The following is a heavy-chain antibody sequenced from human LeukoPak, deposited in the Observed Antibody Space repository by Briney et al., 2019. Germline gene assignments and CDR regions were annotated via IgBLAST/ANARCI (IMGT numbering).Heavy chain of an antibody. D-gene: IGHD3-3*01. Sequence: GASVKVSCKASGYTFTSYGISWVRQAPGQGLEWMGWISAYNGNTNYAQKLQGRVTMTTDTSTSTAYMELRSLRSDDTAVYYCARDPYDRLRFLEWSSYFDLWGRGTLVTVSS. J-gene: IGHJ2*01. CDR1: GYTFTSYG. CDR3: ARDPYDRLRFLEWSSYFDL. CDR2: ISAYNGNT. V-gene: IGHV1-18*01.